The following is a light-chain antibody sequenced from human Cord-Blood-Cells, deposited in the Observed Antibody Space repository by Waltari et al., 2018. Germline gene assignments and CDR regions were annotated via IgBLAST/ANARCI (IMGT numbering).Light chain of an antibody. Sequence: NFMLTQPHSVSESPGKTVTISCTRSSGSISSNYVQWYQQRPGSAPTTVIYEDNQRPSGVPHRFSGSIDSSSTSASLTFSGLKTEDEADYYCQSYDSSNQVVGGGTKLTVL. V-gene: IGLV6-57*03. CDR1: SGSISSNY. CDR3: QSYDSSNQV. CDR2: EDN. J-gene: IGLJ3*02.